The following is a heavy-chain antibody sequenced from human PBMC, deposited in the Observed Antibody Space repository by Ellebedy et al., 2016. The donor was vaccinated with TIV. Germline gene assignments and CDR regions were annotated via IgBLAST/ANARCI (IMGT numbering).Heavy chain of an antibody. CDR2: IRSKANNYAT. D-gene: IGHD2-21*02. CDR1: GFTFSGSA. J-gene: IGHJ4*02. Sequence: GESLKISCAASGFTFSGSAMHWVRQASGKGLEWVGRIRSKANNYATAYAASVKGRFTIYRDDSKNTAYLQMNSLKTEDTAVYYCVHIVVVTATGYWGQGTLVTVSS. CDR3: VHIVVVTATGY. V-gene: IGHV3-73*01.